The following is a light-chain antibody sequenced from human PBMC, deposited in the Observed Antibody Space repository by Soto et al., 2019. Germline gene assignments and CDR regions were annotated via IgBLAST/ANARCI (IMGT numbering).Light chain of an antibody. CDR3: QQYNSYSST. CDR1: QSISNW. J-gene: IGKJ1*01. CDR2: KAS. V-gene: IGKV1-5*03. Sequence: DIQMTQSPSTLSASVGDRVTITCRASQSISNWLAWYQQKPGKAPKLLIYKASSLESGVPSRFGGSGSGTEFTLTISSLQPDDFATYYCQQYNSYSSTFGQGTKVEIK.